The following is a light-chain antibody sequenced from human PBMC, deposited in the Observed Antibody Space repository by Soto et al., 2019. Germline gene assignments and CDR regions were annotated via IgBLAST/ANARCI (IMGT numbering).Light chain of an antibody. Sequence: EIVLTQSPGTLSLSPGERATLSCRASQSVSSSSLAWYQQKPGQAPRLLIYGASSRATGIPDRFSGSGSGTDFTLTINRVEPEDFAVYYCQQYGSLIPTFGQGTKVEIK. CDR2: GAS. CDR3: QQYGSLIPT. J-gene: IGKJ1*01. V-gene: IGKV3-20*01. CDR1: QSVSSSS.